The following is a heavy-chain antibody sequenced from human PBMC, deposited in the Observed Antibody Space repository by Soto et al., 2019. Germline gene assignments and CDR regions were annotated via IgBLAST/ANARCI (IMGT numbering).Heavy chain of an antibody. Sequence: GGSLRLSCAASGFTFSSYWMSWARQAPRKGLEWVANIKQDGSEKYYVDSVKGRFTISRDNAKNSLYLQMNSLRAEDTAVYYCAREGSSNWFDPWGQGTLVTVSS. CDR3: AREGSSNWFDP. J-gene: IGHJ5*02. CDR2: IKQDGSEK. V-gene: IGHV3-7*05. CDR1: GFTFSSYW.